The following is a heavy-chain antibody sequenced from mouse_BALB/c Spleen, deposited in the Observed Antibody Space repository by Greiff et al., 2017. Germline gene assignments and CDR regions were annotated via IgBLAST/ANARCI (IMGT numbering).Heavy chain of an antibody. D-gene: IGHD1-1*01. CDR3: AREDYGSMDY. Sequence: DLVKPGASVKLSCKASGYTFTSYWINWIKQRPGQGLEWIGRIAPGSGSTYYNEMFKGKATLTVDTSSSTAYIQLSSLSSEDSAVYFCAREDYGSMDYWGQGTSVTVSS. CDR2: IAPGSGST. J-gene: IGHJ4*01. CDR1: GYTFTSYW. V-gene: IGHV1S41*01.